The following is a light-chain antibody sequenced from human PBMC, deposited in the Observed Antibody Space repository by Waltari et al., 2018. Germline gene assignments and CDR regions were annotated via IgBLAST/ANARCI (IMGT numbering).Light chain of an antibody. J-gene: IGLJ1*01. CDR2: GEN. CDR1: SLKKYY. CDR3: TSREPSDNPIYV. V-gene: IGLV3-19*01. Sequence: SSELTQDPAVSVALGQTVRITCQGDSLKKYYANWYQQKPGQAPILVIYGENNRPSGIPGRFSGARSGKTASLTITGARAEDEADYYCTSREPSDNPIYVFGPGTKVRVL.